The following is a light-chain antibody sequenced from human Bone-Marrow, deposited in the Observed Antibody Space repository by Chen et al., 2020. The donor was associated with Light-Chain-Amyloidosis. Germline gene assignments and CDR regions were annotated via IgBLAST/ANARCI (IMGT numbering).Light chain of an antibody. CDR3: QSADSSGTYEVI. CDR2: SDT. J-gene: IGLJ2*01. V-gene: IGLV3-25*03. Sequence: SYELTQPPSVSVSPGQTARITCSGDDLPTKYAYWYQQKPGQAPVLVIHSDTERPSGISARFSGSSSVTTATLTISGVQAEDEADYHCQSADSSGTYEVIFGGGTKLTVL. CDR1: DLPTKY.